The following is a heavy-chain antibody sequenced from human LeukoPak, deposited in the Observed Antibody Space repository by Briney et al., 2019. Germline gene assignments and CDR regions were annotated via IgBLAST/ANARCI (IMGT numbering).Heavy chain of an antibody. J-gene: IGHJ5*02. CDR3: ARASYCSSTSCSEINWFDP. D-gene: IGHD2-2*01. CDR1: GGSISSYY. V-gene: IGHV4-59*01. CDR2: IYYSGST. Sequence: SETLSLTCTVSGGSISSYYWSWIRQPPGKGLEWIGYIYYSGSTNYNPSIKSRVTISVDTSKNQFSLKLSSVTAADTAVYYCARASYCSSTSCSEINWFDPWGQGALVTVSS.